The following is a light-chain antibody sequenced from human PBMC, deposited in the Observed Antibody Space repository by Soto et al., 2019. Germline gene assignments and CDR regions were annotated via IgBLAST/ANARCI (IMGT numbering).Light chain of an antibody. CDR3: QKYSGPPYT. CDR2: TAP. CDR1: QGIRNY. J-gene: IGKJ2*01. Sequence: DIQMTQSPSSLSASVGDRVTITCRASQGIRNYLAWYQQKPGKVPKLLIYTAPTLQSGVPSRFSGSGSGTDFTLTISSLQPEDVATYYCQKYSGPPYTFGQGTKLEIK. V-gene: IGKV1-27*01.